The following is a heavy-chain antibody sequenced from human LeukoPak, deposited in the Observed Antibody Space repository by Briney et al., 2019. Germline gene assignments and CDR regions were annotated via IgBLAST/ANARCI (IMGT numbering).Heavy chain of an antibody. Sequence: PGGSLRLSCAGSGFNFNNYAMHWVRQAPGKGLEWLSGISWNSGTRGYADSVKGRFTISRDNAENSLYLQMTSLRAEDTAVYYCARAYFGSGSCYDSWGQGTLVTVSS. J-gene: IGHJ4*02. V-gene: IGHV3-9*01. CDR3: ARAYFGSGSCYDS. D-gene: IGHD3-10*01. CDR1: GFNFNNYA. CDR2: ISWNSGTR.